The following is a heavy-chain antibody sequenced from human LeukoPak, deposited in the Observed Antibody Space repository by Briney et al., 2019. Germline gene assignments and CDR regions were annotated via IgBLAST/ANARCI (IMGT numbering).Heavy chain of an antibody. CDR2: IKQDGSEK. J-gene: IGHJ4*02. CDR3: VRAIGGYASY. CDR1: GFTFSSYW. Sequence: GSLRLSCAASGFTFSSYWMHWVRQAPGKGLEWVANIKQDGSEKYYVDSVKGRFTISRDNAENSLYLQMNSLGAEDTAVYYCVRAIGGYASYWGQGTLATVSS. D-gene: IGHD5-12*01. V-gene: IGHV3-7*01.